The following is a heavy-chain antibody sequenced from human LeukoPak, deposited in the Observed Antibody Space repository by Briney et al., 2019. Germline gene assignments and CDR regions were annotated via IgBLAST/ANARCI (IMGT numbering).Heavy chain of an antibody. V-gene: IGHV4-34*01. D-gene: IGHD3-10*01. J-gene: IGHJ4*02. CDR1: GGSFSGYY. Sequence: PSEILSLTCAVYGGSFSGYYWSWIRQPPGKGLEWIGEINHSGSTNYNPSLKSRVTISVDTSKNQFSLKLSSVTAEDTAVYYCARVLHQDYYGSGPFDYWGQGTLVTVSS. CDR3: ARVLHQDYYGSGPFDY. CDR2: INHSGST.